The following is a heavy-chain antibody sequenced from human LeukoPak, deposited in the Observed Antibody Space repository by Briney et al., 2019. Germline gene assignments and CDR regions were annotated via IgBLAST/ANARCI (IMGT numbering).Heavy chain of an antibody. V-gene: IGHV3-48*03. CDR3: ARQAVFDYFDY. J-gene: IGHJ4*02. CDR2: ISSSGSTI. Sequence: GGSLRLSCAASGFTFSSYEMNWVRQAPGKGLEWVSYISSSGSTIYYADSVKGRFTISRDNTKNSLYLQMNSLRAEDTAVYYCARQAVFDYFDYWGQGTLVTVSS. CDR1: GFTFSSYE. D-gene: IGHD3-10*01.